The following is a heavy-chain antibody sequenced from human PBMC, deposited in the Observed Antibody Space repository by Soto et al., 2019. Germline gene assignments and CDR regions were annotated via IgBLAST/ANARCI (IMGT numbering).Heavy chain of an antibody. V-gene: IGHV4-34*01. CDR2: INHSGST. CDR3: ARGPYYYDGSGYYPFDY. CDR1: GVSFSDYF. D-gene: IGHD3-22*01. J-gene: IGHJ4*02. Sequence: QVQLQQWGAGLLKPSETLSLTCAVYGVSFSDYFWSWIRQPPGKGLEWIGEINHSGSTNYNPSLKSRVTISVDTSNNQFSLKLSSVTAADTAVYYCARGPYYYDGSGYYPFDYWGQGTLVTVSS.